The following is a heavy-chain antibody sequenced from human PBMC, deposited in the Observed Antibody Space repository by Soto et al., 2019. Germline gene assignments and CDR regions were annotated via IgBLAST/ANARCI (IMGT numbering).Heavy chain of an antibody. CDR3: ARGPPALGY. CDR1: GFTVGSNY. CDR2: IYGGGRT. J-gene: IGHJ4*02. Sequence: EVQLVESGGGLIQPGGSLRLSCAASGFTVGSNYMSWVRQAPGKGLEWVSVIYGGGRTYYADSVKVRFTISRDNSKNALYLQMNSLRAEDAAVYSCARGPPALGYWGQGTLVPVAS. V-gene: IGHV3-53*01.